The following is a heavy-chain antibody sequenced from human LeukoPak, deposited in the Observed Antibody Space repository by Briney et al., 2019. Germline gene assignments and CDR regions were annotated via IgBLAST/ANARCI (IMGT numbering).Heavy chain of an antibody. D-gene: IGHD5-18*01. CDR1: GYTFTGYY. CDR3: ARVRRGYSYGTGYFDY. Sequence: ASVKVSCKASGYTFTGYYMHWVRQAPGQGLEWMGWINPNSGGTNYAQKFQGRVTMTRDTSISTAYMELSRLRSDDTAVYYCARVRRGYSYGTGYFDYWGQGTLVTVPS. CDR2: INPNSGGT. V-gene: IGHV1-2*02. J-gene: IGHJ4*02.